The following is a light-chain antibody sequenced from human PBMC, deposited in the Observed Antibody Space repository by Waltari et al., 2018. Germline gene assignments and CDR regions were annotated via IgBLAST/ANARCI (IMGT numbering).Light chain of an antibody. Sequence: SYELTQPPSVSVSPGQTARITCSGDALSKTYAYWYQQKSGQAPVLVIYEDIKRPTGIPERFAGSSSGTTATLTISGAHVDDEADYYCYSTDFSGHDRVFGGGTTLTIL. CDR1: ALSKTY. CDR2: EDI. V-gene: IGLV3-10*01. CDR3: YSTDFSGHDRV. J-gene: IGLJ3*02.